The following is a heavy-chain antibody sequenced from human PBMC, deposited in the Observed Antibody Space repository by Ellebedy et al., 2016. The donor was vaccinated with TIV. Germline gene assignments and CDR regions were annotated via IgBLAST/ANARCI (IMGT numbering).Heavy chain of an antibody. CDR3: ASSVVVPAAIGFDY. Sequence: SETLSLXXTVSGGSISSYYWSWIRQPAGKGLEWIGRIYTSGSTNYNPSLKSRVTMSVDTSKNQFSLKLSSVTAADTAVYYCASSVVVPAAIGFDYWGQGTLVTVSS. J-gene: IGHJ4*02. CDR1: GGSISSYY. V-gene: IGHV4-4*07. D-gene: IGHD2-2*01. CDR2: IYTSGST.